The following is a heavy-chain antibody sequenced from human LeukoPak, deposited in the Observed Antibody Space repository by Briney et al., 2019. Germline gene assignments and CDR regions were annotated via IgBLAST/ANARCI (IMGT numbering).Heavy chain of an antibody. D-gene: IGHD3-22*01. CDR2: IQNDGVNE. CDR3: ARRGPPDGNYGNWIDP. Sequence: GGSLRLSCAVSGFSLRTYGIHWVRQAPVRGLEWVATIQNDGVNEYYADSVKGRFSISRDISKSILYLQMNSLTVDDTAIYYCARRGPPDGNYGNWIDPWGQGTPVTVSS. CDR1: GFSLRTYG. V-gene: IGHV3-30*19. J-gene: IGHJ5*02.